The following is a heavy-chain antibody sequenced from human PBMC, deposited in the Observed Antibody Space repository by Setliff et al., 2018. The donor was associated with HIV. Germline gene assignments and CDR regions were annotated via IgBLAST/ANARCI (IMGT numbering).Heavy chain of an antibody. CDR3: ARDFHVLGYCSADSCPYDASDV. CDR2: IIPIFGTA. D-gene: IGHD2-15*01. V-gene: IGHV1-69*06. Sequence: SVKVSCKASGGTFSSYAISWVRQAPGQGLEWMGRIIPIFGTANYAQKFQGRVTITADKSTTTTYMELSSLRSDDTAIYYCARDFHVLGYCSADSCPYDASDVWGQGTMFTVSS. J-gene: IGHJ3*01. CDR1: GGTFSSYA.